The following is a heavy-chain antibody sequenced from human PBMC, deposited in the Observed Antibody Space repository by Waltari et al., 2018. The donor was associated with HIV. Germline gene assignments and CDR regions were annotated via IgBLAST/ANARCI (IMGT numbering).Heavy chain of an antibody. V-gene: IGHV4-39*07. CDR2: VHKSGNT. CDR3: ARDNTIFGVLTNYYYGLDV. D-gene: IGHD3-3*01. J-gene: IGHJ6*02. CDR1: GDPLSSTSHY. Sequence: QLLLQESGPGLVKPSETLTLTCTVSGDPLSSTSHYWGWIRQPPAGGLEWIGSVHKSGNTYYNPSLKRRVTISVDTSENQFSLKLSSVTAADTAVYYCARDNTIFGVLTNYYYGLDVWGQGATVTASS.